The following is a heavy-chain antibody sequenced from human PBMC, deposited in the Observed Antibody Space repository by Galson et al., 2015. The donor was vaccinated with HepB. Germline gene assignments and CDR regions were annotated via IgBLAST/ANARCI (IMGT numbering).Heavy chain of an antibody. V-gene: IGHV4-34*01. J-gene: IGHJ4*02. CDR2: VNHPRGT. D-gene: IGHD2-2*01. CDR1: GGSFSAFY. CDR3: ARRSGYCSTTYCYKFFDY. Sequence: LSLTCAVYGGSFSAFYWGWIRQSPGKGLEWIGEVNHPRGTNYNPSLKSRVTISIDTSKNQFSLKLSSVTAADTAIYYCARRSGYCSTTYCYKFFDYWGQGALVTVSS.